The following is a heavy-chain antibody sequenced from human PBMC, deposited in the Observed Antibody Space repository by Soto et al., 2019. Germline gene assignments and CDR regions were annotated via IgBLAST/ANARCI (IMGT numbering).Heavy chain of an antibody. V-gene: IGHV3-11*01. CDR3: ARDSTTSTYYYYYYYMDV. CDR1: GFTFSDYY. J-gene: IGHJ6*03. CDR2: ISSSGSTI. Sequence: GGSLRLSCAASGFTFSDYYMSWIRQAPGKGLEWVSYISSSGSTIYYADSVKGRFTISRDNAKNSLYLQMNSLRAEDTAVYYCARDSTTSTYYYYYYYMDVWGKGTTVTVSS. D-gene: IGHD1-7*01.